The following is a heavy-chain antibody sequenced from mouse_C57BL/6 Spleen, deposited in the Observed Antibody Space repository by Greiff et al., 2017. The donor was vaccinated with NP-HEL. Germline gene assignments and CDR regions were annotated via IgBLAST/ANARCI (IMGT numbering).Heavy chain of an antibody. J-gene: IGHJ4*01. D-gene: IGHD2-4*01. CDR3: ARRGIYYDYDGPLYYAMDY. CDR1: GYAFSSYW. Sequence: VQLQQSGAELVKPGASVKISCKASGYAFSSYWMNWVKQRPGKGLEWIGQIYPGDGDTNYNGKFKGKATLTADKSSSTAYMQLSSLTSEDSAVYFCARRGIYYDYDGPLYYAMDYWGQGTSVTVSS. V-gene: IGHV1-80*01. CDR2: IYPGDGDT.